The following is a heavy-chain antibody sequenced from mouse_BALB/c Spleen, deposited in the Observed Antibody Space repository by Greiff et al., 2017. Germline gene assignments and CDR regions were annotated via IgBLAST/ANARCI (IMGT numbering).Heavy chain of an antibody. CDR1: GFTFSDYG. D-gene: IGHD2-3*01. CDR3: ASGYDGYYVNAMDY. V-gene: IGHV5-15*02. Sequence: EVKLMESGGGLVQPGGSRKLSCSASGFTFSDYGMAWVRQAPGKGPEWVAFISNLAYSIYYADTVTGRFTISRENAKNTLYLEMRSLRSEDTAMYYCASGYDGYYVNAMDYWGQGTSVTVSS. J-gene: IGHJ4*01. CDR2: ISNLAYSI.